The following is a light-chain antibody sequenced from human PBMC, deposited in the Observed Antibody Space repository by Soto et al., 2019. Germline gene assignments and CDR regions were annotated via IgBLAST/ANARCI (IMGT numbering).Light chain of an antibody. Sequence: EILMTQSPAILSVSPGERVTLSCRASQSVTSNLAWYQHTPGQSPRLLISGASSGATGLPSRFSRSGSGTDFTLTINSLQSEDAAVYYCQQYHHWPVTFGGGTKVESK. CDR2: GAS. J-gene: IGKJ4*01. V-gene: IGKV3-15*01. CDR3: QQYHHWPVT. CDR1: QSVTSN.